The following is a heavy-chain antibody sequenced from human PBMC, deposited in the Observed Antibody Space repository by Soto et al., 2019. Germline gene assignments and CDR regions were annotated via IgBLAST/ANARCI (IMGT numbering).Heavy chain of an antibody. J-gene: IGHJ4*02. CDR1: GGSINTDYW. CDR2: IHHSGTT. Sequence: PSETLSLTCVVSGGSINTDYWWSWVRQPPGKGLEWIGEIHHSGTTNYIQSLKSRVTMSLDKSNNQLSLTLSSMTAADTAVYYCARGFDYRWVYWGQGTLATVSS. CDR3: ARGFDYRWVY. V-gene: IGHV4-4*02. D-gene: IGHD3-16*01.